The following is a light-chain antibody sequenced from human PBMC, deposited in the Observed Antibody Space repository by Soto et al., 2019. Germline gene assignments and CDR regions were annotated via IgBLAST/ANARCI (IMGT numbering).Light chain of an antibody. CDR2: DAS. V-gene: IGKV1-33*01. CDR3: RQYDSLPLT. Sequence: DIQMTQAPSSLSARVGDRITITCQASQDVGVYLDWYQQKPGKAPKVLIYDASSLKTGVPSRFSGSGSGTLFTLTISSLQPEDFATYYCRQYDSLPLTFGGGTKVESK. J-gene: IGKJ4*01. CDR1: QDVGVY.